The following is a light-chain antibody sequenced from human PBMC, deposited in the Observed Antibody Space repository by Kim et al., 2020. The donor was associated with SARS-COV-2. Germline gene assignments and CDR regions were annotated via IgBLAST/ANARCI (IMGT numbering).Light chain of an antibody. V-gene: IGKV3-20*01. CDR3: QQYGNSPVT. J-gene: IGKJ5*01. CDR2: GAS. CDR1: QSLSSNY. Sequence: PGERATLPCRASQSLSSNYLAWYQQKPGQAPRLLIYGASSRATGIPDKFTGSGSGTDFTLTISRLEPEDFAVYYCQQYGNSPVTFGQGTRLEIK.